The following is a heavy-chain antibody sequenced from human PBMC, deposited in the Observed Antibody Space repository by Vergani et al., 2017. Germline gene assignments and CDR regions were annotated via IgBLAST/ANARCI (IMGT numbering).Heavy chain of an antibody. CDR3: ARDQQYYYDSSGYYNWFDP. D-gene: IGHD3-22*01. CDR1: GGSISSYY. J-gene: IGHJ5*02. V-gene: IGHV4-59*01. CDR2: IYYSGST. Sequence: QVQLQESGPGLVKPSETLSLTCTVSGGSISSYYWSWIRQAPGKGLEWIGYIYYSGSTNYNPSLKSRVTISVDTSKNQFSLKLSSVTAADTAVYYCARDQQYYYDSSGYYNWFDPWRQGTLVTVSS.